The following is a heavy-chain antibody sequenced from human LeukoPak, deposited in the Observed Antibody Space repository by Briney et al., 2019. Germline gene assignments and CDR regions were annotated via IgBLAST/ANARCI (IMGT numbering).Heavy chain of an antibody. CDR3: ARGAGSSWFYH. CDR2: ISDTGHVI. Sequence: GGSLRLSCAASGFTVSSNYMSWVRQAPGKGLEWLSFISDTGHVIYYADSVKGRFTISRDNAKNSLFLQMNSLRDEDTAVYYCARGAGSSWFYHWGQGTLVTVSS. CDR1: GFTVSSNY. D-gene: IGHD4/OR15-4a*01. J-gene: IGHJ5*02. V-gene: IGHV3-48*02.